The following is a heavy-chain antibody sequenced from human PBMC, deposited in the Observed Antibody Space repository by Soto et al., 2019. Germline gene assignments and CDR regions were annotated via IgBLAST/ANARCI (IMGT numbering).Heavy chain of an antibody. D-gene: IGHD3-16*01. Sequence: GGSLRLSCAASGVTCSGKGMVLVCQAPGKGLEWLSYITASSRTVTYTESVKGRFSISRDNAKNSLFLRVDSLRAEDTAVYYCARARLWGHLDVWGKGTTVTVSS. CDR1: GVTCSGKG. J-gene: IGHJ6*04. V-gene: IGHV3-48*01. CDR2: ITASSRTV. CDR3: ARARLWGHLDV.